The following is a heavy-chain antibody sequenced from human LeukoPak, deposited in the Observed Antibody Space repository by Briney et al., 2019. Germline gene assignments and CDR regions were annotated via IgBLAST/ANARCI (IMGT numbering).Heavy chain of an antibody. J-gene: IGHJ6*04. V-gene: IGHV3-48*03. Sequence: TGGSLRLSCAASGFTFSSYEMNWVCQAPGKGLEWVSYISSSGSTIYHADSVKGRFTISRDNAKNSLYLQMNSLRAEDTAVYYCAELGITMIGGVWGKGTTVTISS. CDR1: GFTFSSYE. CDR2: ISSSGSTI. D-gene: IGHD3-10*02. CDR3: AELGITMIGGV.